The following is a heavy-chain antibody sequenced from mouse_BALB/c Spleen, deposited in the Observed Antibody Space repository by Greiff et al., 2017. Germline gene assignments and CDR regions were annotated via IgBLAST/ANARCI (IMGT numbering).Heavy chain of an antibody. CDR3: ARREYGNSSWFAY. V-gene: IGHV2-9*02. CDR2: IWAGGST. J-gene: IGHJ3*01. CDR1: GFSLTSYG. Sequence: QVQLQESGPGLVAPSQSLSITCTVSGFSLTSYGVHWVRQPPGKGLEWLGVIWAGGSTNYNSALMSRLSISKDNSKSQVFLKMNSLQTDDTAMYYCARREYGNSSWFAYWGQGTLVTVSA. D-gene: IGHD2-1*01.